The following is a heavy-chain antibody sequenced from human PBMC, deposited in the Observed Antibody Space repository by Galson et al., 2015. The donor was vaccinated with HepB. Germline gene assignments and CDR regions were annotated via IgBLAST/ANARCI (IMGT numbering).Heavy chain of an antibody. CDR1: GFTVSSNY. J-gene: IGHJ3*02. CDR3: ARGDYYDSSGYYYAFDI. V-gene: IGHV3-53*01. D-gene: IGHD3-22*01. Sequence: SLRLSCAASGFTVSSNYMSWVRQAPGKGLEWVSVIYSGGSTYYADSVKGRFTISRDNSKNTLYLQMNSLRAEDTAVYYCARGDYYDSSGYYYAFDIWGQGTMVTVSS. CDR2: IYSGGST.